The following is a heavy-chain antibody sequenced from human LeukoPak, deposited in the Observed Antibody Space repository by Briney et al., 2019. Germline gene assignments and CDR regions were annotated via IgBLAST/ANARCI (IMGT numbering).Heavy chain of an antibody. CDR2: IYPSDSNT. CDR1: GYSFANYW. D-gene: IGHD2-15*01. Sequence: PGESLKISCKGSGYSFANYWIGWVRQMPGKGLEWMGIIYPSDSNTRYNPSFQGQVTISADKSISTAYLQWSSLKASDTAMYYCALNPRGYCSGGSCYIGYWGQGTLVTVSS. J-gene: IGHJ4*02. V-gene: IGHV5-51*01. CDR3: ALNPRGYCSGGSCYIGY.